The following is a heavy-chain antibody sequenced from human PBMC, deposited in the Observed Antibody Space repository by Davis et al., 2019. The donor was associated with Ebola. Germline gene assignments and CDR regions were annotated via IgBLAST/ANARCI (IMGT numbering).Heavy chain of an antibody. V-gene: IGHV5-10-1*01. J-gene: IGHJ6*03. CDR2: IDPSDSYT. Sequence: GESLKISCKGSGYDFSNFWIGWVRQMPGKGLEWVGRIDPSDSYTSYSPSFQGHVTISADKSISTAYLQWSSLKASDTAMYYCARLSVWSQLRYYYYMDVWGKGTTVTVSS. CDR3: ARLSVWSQLRYYYYMDV. D-gene: IGHD4/OR15-4a*01. CDR1: GYDFSNFW.